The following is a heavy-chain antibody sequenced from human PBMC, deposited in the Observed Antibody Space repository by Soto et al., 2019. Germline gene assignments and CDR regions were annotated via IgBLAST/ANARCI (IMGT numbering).Heavy chain of an antibody. D-gene: IGHD2-15*01. CDR2: ISANNGNT. V-gene: IGHV1-18*01. CDR1: GYTFTSYG. Sequence: QVQLVQSGAEVKKPGASVKVSCKASGYTFTSYGISWVRQAPGQGLEWMGWISANNGNTKYAQNFQGRVIMTTDTSTSTAYMELRSLRSDDTAVYYCARAYSPGLFDPWGQGTLVTVSS. J-gene: IGHJ5*02. CDR3: ARAYSPGLFDP.